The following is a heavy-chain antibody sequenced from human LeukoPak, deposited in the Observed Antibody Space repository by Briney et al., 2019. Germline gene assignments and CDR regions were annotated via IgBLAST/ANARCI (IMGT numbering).Heavy chain of an antibody. CDR1: GFTLSSYA. CDR2: ISGSADNT. CDR3: AKQGFGC. Sequence: GGSLRLSCTASGFTLSSYAMSRVRQAPGEGLEWVSTISGSADNTNYAEAVKGRFTISRDNSKNTMYLQMNSLRAEDTAVYYCAKQGFGCWGQGTLVTVSS. J-gene: IGHJ4*02. V-gene: IGHV3-23*01.